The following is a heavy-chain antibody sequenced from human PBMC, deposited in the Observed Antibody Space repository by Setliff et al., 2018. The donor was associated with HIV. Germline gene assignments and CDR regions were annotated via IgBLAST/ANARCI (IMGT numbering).Heavy chain of an antibody. CDR2: IYYSGST. Sequence: SETLSLTCTVSGGSISSSSHYWGWIRQSPGKGLEWIGSIYYSGSTYYNSSLKSRVTIFVDTSKNQFSLNLSSVTAADTAVYYCARGGLGVVGAIDYWSQGTLVTVSS. J-gene: IGHJ4*02. D-gene: IGHD2-15*01. CDR1: GGSISSSSHY. CDR3: ARGGLGVVGAIDY. V-gene: IGHV4-39*01.